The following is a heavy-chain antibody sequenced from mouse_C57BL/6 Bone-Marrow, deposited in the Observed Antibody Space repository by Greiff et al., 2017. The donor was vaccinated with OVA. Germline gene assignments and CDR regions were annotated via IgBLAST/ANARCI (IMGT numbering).Heavy chain of an antibody. D-gene: IGHD2-4*01. V-gene: IGHV7-3*01. J-gene: IGHJ3*01. CDR2: IRNKANGYTT. Sequence: EVMLVESGGGLVQPGGSLSLSCAASGFTFTDYYMSWVRQPPGKALEWLGFIRNKANGYTTEYSASVKGRFTISRDNSQSILYLQMNALRAEDSATYYCARYGDYDWFAYWGQGTLVTVSA. CDR3: ARYGDYDWFAY. CDR1: GFTFTDYY.